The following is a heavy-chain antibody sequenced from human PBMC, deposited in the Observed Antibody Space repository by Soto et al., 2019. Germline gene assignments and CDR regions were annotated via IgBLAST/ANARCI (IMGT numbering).Heavy chain of an antibody. V-gene: IGHV3-23*01. D-gene: IGHD3-3*01. CDR3: AKGKRVTIHFDY. J-gene: IGHJ4*02. Sequence: EEQLLESGGGLVQPGGSLRLSCAASGFTFSSYAMNWVRQAPGKGLEWVSTITATGPATYYADSVKGHFTISRDNSKNTLYLQMNSLRAEDTAVYYCAKGKRVTIHFDYWGQGTLVTVSS. CDR1: GFTFSSYA. CDR2: ITATGPAT.